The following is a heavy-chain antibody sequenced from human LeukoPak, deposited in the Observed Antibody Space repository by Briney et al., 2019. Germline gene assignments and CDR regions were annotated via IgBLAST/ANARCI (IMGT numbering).Heavy chain of an antibody. J-gene: IGHJ4*02. CDR3: ARIRQGYCSTTSCYYFDY. D-gene: IGHD2-2*01. CDR2: IKEDGTVK. CDR1: GFIFSTYW. Sequence: GGSLRLSCAASGFIFSTYWMSWVRQAPGKGLEWVANIKEDGTVKYHMDSVKGRFTISRDNAKNSLFLQMNSLRAEDTAVYYCARIRQGYCSTTSCYYFDYWGQGTLVTVSS. V-gene: IGHV3-7*03.